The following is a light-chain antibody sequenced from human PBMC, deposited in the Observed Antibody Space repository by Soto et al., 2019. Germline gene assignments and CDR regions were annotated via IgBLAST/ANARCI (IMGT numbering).Light chain of an antibody. CDR2: DAT. CDR1: QDISSA. Sequence: AIQLTQSPSSLSASVGARVIITCRASQDISSALAWYQQLPGRPPKLLIYDATSSEAGVPSRFSGSGSGTAFTLTISSLQPEDFATYSCQQFSGPLTFGGGTKVEIK. CDR3: QQFSGPLT. J-gene: IGKJ4*01. V-gene: IGKV1-13*02.